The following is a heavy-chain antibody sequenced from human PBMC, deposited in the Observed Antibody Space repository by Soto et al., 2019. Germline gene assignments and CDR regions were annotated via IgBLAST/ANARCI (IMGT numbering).Heavy chain of an antibody. CDR2: VHYSGTT. J-gene: IGHJ4*02. V-gene: IGHV4-59*12. Sequence: QVQLQESGPGLVKPSETLFLTCTVSGGSISNYYWNWIRQTPGKGLEWIGYVHYSGTTSYNPSLKSRVTISLDTSKNQFSLRLNSVTAADTAVYYCARRWSGTDYWGQGTLVTVSS. CDR3: ARRWSGTDY. CDR1: GGSISNYY. D-gene: IGHD3-10*01.